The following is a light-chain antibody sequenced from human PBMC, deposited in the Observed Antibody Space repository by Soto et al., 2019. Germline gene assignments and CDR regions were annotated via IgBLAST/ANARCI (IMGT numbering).Light chain of an antibody. V-gene: IGKV1-39*01. CDR3: QQSYITPIT. CDR1: QSITSY. Sequence: DIQMTQSPSSLSASIGDRVTITCRASQSITSYLNWYQQKPGRAPKLLIFAVSSLQSVFPSRLNGSGSGTDFTLTISSLQPEDSATYDCQQSYITPITFGQGTRLEIE. J-gene: IGKJ5*01. CDR2: AVS.